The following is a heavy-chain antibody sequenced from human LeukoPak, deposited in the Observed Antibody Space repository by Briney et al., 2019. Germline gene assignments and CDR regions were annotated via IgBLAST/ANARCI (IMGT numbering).Heavy chain of an antibody. V-gene: IGHV4-39*01. CDR1: GGSISSSSYY. CDR2: IYYSGST. D-gene: IGHD5-12*01. CDR3: ARHLRASGYDYNWFDP. Sequence: SETLSLTCTVSGGSISSSSYYWGWIRQPPGKGLEWIGSIYYSGSTYYNPSLKSRVTISVDTSKNQFSLKLSSVTAADTAVYYCARHLRASGYDYNWFDPWGQGTLVTVSS. J-gene: IGHJ5*02.